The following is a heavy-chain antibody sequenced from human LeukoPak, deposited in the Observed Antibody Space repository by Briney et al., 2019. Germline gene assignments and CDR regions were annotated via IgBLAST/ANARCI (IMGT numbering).Heavy chain of an antibody. V-gene: IGHV5-10-1*01. D-gene: IGHD1-26*01. CDR1: GYSFTSYW. CDR3: AREGRSASPMDY. CDR2: IDPSDSYT. Sequence: GESLKISCKGSGYSFTSYWISWVRQMPGKGLEWMGRIDPSDSYTNYSPSFQGHVTISADKSISTAYLQWSSLKASDIAMYYCAREGRSASPMDYWGQGTLVTVSS. J-gene: IGHJ4*02.